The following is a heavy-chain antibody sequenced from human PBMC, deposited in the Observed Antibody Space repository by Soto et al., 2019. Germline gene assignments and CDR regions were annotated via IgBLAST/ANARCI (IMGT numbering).Heavy chain of an antibody. CDR2: ISYDGSNK. Sequence: ESGGGVVQPGRSLRLSCAASGFTFSSYGMHWVRQAPGKGLEWVAVISYDGSNKYYADSVKGRFTISRDNSKNTLYLQMNSLRAEDTAVYYCAKDGGEMATIPAFDYWGQGTLVTVSS. V-gene: IGHV3-30*18. CDR1: GFTFSSYG. J-gene: IGHJ4*02. CDR3: AKDGGEMATIPAFDY. D-gene: IGHD5-12*01.